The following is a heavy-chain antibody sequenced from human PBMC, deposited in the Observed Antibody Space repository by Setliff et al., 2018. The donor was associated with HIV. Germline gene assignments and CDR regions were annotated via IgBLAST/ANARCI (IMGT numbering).Heavy chain of an antibody. V-gene: IGHV3-64*04. CDR1: GFTFSNFA. J-gene: IGHJ5*02. D-gene: IGHD1-1*01. CDR3: ARGSDTTGSPPELDP. CDR2: ISYIGGST. Sequence: GGSLRLSCSASGFTFSNFAFQWVRQAPGKGLEYVSAISYIGGSTYYVDSLKGRFSVSRDNSKNMLDLQMNSLRAEDTAVYYCARGSDTTGSPPELDPWGQGTLVTVSS.